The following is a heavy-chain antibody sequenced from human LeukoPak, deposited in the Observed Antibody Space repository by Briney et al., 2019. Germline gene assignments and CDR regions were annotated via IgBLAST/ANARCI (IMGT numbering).Heavy chain of an antibody. J-gene: IGHJ4*02. Sequence: PGGSLRLSCAASGFTFSSYSMNWVRQAPGKGLEWVSYISSSSSTIYYADSVKGRFTISRDNAKNSLYLQMNSLRAEDTAVYYCARAALSGGDCYDYWGQGTLVTVSS. D-gene: IGHD2-15*01. CDR3: ARAALSGGDCYDY. CDR1: GFTFSSYS. V-gene: IGHV3-48*01. CDR2: ISSSSSTI.